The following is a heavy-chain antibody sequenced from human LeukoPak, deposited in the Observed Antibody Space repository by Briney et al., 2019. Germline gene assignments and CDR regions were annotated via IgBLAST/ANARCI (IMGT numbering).Heavy chain of an antibody. CDR3: ARRLVRSWLYYYYYMDV. D-gene: IGHD6-13*01. CDR2: IYYSGST. J-gene: IGHJ6*03. CDR1: GGSISSSSYY. Sequence: SETLSLTCTVSGGSISSSSYYWGWIRQPPGKGLEWIGSIYYSGSTYHNPSLKSRVTISVDTSKNQFSLKLSSVTAADTAAYYCARRLVRSWLYYYYYMDVWGKGTTVTVSS. V-gene: IGHV4-39*07.